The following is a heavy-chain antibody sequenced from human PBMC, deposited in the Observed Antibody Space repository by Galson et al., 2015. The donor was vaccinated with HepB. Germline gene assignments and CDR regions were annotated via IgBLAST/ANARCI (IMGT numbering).Heavy chain of an antibody. CDR3: AQLGTGY. CDR2: IYGGHNT. V-gene: IGHV3-53*01. CDR1: GFSVTSNY. J-gene: IGHJ4*01. Sequence: SLRLSCAASGFSVTSNYMNWVRQAPGKGLEWVSVIYGGHNTYYADSVKGRFIISRDDSKNKLYLQMNSLRADDTAVYYCAQLGTGYWGHGTLVTVSS. D-gene: IGHD3-16*01.